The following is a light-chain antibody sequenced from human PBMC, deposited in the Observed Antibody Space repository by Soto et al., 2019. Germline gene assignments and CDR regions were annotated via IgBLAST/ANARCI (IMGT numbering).Light chain of an antibody. Sequence: DIQMTQSPSTLSASVGDRVTITCRAGRSVSSWLAWYQQKPGKAPKLLIYKASTLESGVPTRFSGSGSGTEFTLTISSLQPDDFASYYRQQDGNYWTFGQGTTVEIK. CDR3: QQDGNYWT. CDR2: KAS. J-gene: IGKJ1*01. CDR1: RSVSSW. V-gene: IGKV1-5*03.